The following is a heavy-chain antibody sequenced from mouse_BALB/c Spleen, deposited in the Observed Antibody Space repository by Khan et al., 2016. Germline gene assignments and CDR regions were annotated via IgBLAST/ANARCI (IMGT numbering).Heavy chain of an antibody. J-gene: IGHJ2*01. Sequence: EVQLQESGPGLVKPSQSLSLTCTVTGYSITSDYAWNWIRQFPGNKLEWMGYISCSGSTSYNPSLKSRISITRDTSKYQFFLQLNSVTTEDTATYYCERYDDDSGYFDYWGQGTTLTVSA. D-gene: IGHD2-4*01. CDR1: GYSITSDYA. V-gene: IGHV3-2*02. CDR2: ISCSGST. CDR3: ERYDDDSGYFDY.